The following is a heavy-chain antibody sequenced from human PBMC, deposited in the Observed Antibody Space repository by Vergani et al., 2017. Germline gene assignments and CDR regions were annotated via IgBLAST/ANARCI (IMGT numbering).Heavy chain of an antibody. CDR2: ISYDGSNK. V-gene: IGHV3-30*01. J-gene: IGHJ3*02. D-gene: IGHD3-22*01. Sequence: QVQLVESGGGVVQPGRSLRLSCAASGFTFSSYAMHWVRQAPGKGLEWVAVISYDGSNKYYADSVKGRFTISRDNSKNTLYLQMNSLRAEDTAVYYCARDGVGYYDSSGYYGGAFDIWGQGTMVTVSS. CDR3: ARDGVGYYDSSGYYGGAFDI. CDR1: GFTFSSYA.